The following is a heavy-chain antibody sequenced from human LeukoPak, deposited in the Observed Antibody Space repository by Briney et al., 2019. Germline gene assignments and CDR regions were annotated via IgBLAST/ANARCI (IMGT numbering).Heavy chain of an antibody. CDR1: GFTFSSYE. Sequence: PGGSLRLSCAAYGFTFSSYEMNWLRQGPGKGLEWVSYISSGSSTKYYADSVKGRLTISRDKAKNSLYLQMNSLRAEDTAVYYCARETRGANSDSLDYWGQGTLVTVSS. CDR3: ARETRGANSDSLDY. J-gene: IGHJ4*02. CDR2: ISSGSSTK. D-gene: IGHD4/OR15-4a*01. V-gene: IGHV3-48*03.